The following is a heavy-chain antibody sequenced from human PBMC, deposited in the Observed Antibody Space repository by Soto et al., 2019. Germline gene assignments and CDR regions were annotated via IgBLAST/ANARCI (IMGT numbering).Heavy chain of an antibody. D-gene: IGHD6-19*01. CDR1: GGTFSSYA. CDR2: IIPIFGTA. J-gene: IGHJ6*02. V-gene: IGHV1-69*12. Sequence: QVQLVQSGAEVKKPGSSVKVSCKASGGTFSSYAISWVRQAPGQGLEWMGGIIPIFGTANYAQKFQGRVTITAGEXXGXAYXGLGSLRSEDTAVYYCARAGYSRGWAYYYYYGMDVWGQGTTVTVSS. CDR3: ARAGYSRGWAYYYYYGMDV.